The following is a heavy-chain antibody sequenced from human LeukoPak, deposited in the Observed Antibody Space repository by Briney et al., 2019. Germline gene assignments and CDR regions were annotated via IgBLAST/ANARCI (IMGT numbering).Heavy chain of an antibody. J-gene: IGHJ3*02. Sequence: PSETLSLTCTVSGGSISSYYWSWIRQPPGKGLEWVGYIYYSGSTNYNPSLKSRVTISVDTSKNQFSLKLSSVTAADTAVYHCARIKYYYDSSGYYGTVGAFDIWGQGAMVTVSS. CDR1: GGSISSYY. CDR3: ARIKYYYDSSGYYGTVGAFDI. D-gene: IGHD3-22*01. V-gene: IGHV4-59*08. CDR2: IYYSGST.